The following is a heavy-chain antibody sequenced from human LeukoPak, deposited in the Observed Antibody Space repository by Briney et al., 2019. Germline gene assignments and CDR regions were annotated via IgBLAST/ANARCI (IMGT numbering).Heavy chain of an antibody. V-gene: IGHV4-39*01. CDR1: GGSISSSSYY. D-gene: IGHD2-2*01. Sequence: SETLSLTCTVSGGSISSSSYYWGWIRRPPGKGLEWIGSIYYSGSTYYNPSLKSRVTISVDTSKNQFSLKLSSVTAADTAVYYCARRSIDIVVVSAAHNFDYWGQGTLVTVSS. J-gene: IGHJ4*02. CDR2: IYYSGST. CDR3: ARRSIDIVVVSAAHNFDY.